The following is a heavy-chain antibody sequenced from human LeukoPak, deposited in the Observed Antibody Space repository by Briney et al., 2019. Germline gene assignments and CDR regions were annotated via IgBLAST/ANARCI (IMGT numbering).Heavy chain of an antibody. V-gene: IGHV1-2*02. CDR3: ARGAFGELSF. CDR2: INPNSGGT. CDR1: GYTFTGYY. Sequence: GASVKVSCKASGYTFTGYYMHWVRQAPGQGLEWMGWINPNSGGTNYAQKFQGRVTITADESTSTAYMELSSLRSEDTAVYYCARGAFGELSFWGQGTLVTVSS. D-gene: IGHD3-10*01. J-gene: IGHJ4*02.